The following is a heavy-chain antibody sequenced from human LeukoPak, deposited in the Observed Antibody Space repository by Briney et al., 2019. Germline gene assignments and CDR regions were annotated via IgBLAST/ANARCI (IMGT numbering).Heavy chain of an antibody. CDR2: ISGSGGST. CDR1: GFTFSSYA. CDR3: ANEEGLGYCSGGSCYSSLEAY. J-gene: IGHJ4*02. D-gene: IGHD2-15*01. Sequence: GGSLRLSCAASGFTFSSYAMSWVRQAPGKGLEWVSAISGSGGSTYYADSAKGRFTISRDNSKNTLYLQMNSLRAEDTAVYYCANEEGLGYCSGGSCYSSLEAYWGQGTLVTVSS. V-gene: IGHV3-23*01.